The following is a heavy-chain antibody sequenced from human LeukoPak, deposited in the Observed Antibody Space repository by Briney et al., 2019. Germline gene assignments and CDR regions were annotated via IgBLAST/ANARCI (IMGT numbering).Heavy chain of an antibody. V-gene: IGHV3-74*01. CDR2: ISPDGRPT. D-gene: IGHD1-26*01. Sequence: PGGSLRLSCAASGFTFRNYWMHWVRQAPGKGLVWVSRISPDGRPTTYADSVKGRFTISRDNARNTLYLQLNSLRADDTAVYYCVYSGSYRFDYWGQGNLVTVSS. J-gene: IGHJ4*02. CDR3: VYSGSYRFDY. CDR1: GFTFRNYW.